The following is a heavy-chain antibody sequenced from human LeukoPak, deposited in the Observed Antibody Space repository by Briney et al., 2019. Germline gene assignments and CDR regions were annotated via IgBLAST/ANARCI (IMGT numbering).Heavy chain of an antibody. Sequence: GESLKISCKGSGYSFTSYWIGWVRQMPGKGLKWMGIIYPGDSDTRYGPSFQGQVTISADKSISTAYLQWSSLKASDTAMYYCARHREWELPHYFDHWGQGTLVTVSS. CDR2: IYPGDSDT. CDR3: ARHREWELPHYFDH. CDR1: GYSFTSYW. J-gene: IGHJ4*02. D-gene: IGHD1-26*01. V-gene: IGHV5-51*01.